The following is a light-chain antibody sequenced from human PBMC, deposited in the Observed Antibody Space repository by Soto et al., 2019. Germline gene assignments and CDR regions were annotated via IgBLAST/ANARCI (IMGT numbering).Light chain of an antibody. Sequence: QAVVTQEPSLTVSHGGTVTLTCGSSTGAVTSNHHPYWFQQKAGQAPRTLIYDTSNKHSWTPARFSGSLLGDKAALTLSGAQPEDEAQYYCLLSYNAARVFGGGTKLTVL. CDR1: TGAVTSNHH. CDR3: LLSYNAARV. J-gene: IGLJ2*01. V-gene: IGLV7-46*01. CDR2: DTS.